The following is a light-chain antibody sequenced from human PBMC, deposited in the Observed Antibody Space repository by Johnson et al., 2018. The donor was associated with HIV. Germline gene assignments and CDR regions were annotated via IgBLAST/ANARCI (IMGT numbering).Light chain of an antibody. CDR3: GAWDSSLSAYV. J-gene: IGLJ1*01. V-gene: IGLV1-51*01. CDR1: RSNIGNNY. Sequence: QSVLTQPPSVSAAPGQKVTISCSGSRSNIGNNYVSWYQQLPGTAPKLLISNNSKRPSGIHDRFSGSKSGTSATLAITGLKTGDEADYYCGAWDSSLSAYVFGTGTQVTV. CDR2: NNS.